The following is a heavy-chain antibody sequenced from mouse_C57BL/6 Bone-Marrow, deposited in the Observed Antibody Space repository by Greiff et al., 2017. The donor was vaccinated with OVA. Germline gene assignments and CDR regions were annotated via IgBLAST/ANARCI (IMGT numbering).Heavy chain of an antibody. Sequence: VQLQQPGAELVRPGSSVKLSCKASGYTFTSYWMHWVKQRPIQGLEWIGNIDPSDSDTHYNQKFKDKATLTADKSSSTAYMQLSSLTSEDSAVYYCARGDLRQDSWFAYWGQGTLVTVSA. CDR1: GYTFTSYW. CDR2: IDPSDSDT. J-gene: IGHJ3*01. V-gene: IGHV1-52*01. CDR3: ARGDLRQDSWFAY. D-gene: IGHD1-1*01.